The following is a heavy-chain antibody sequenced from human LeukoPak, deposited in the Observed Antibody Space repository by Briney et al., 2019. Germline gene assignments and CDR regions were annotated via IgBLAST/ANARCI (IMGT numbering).Heavy chain of an antibody. CDR2: LTSGGSS. D-gene: IGHD3-10*01. CDR3: AKGLGSGSYYNVFDY. V-gene: IGHV3-23*01. Sequence: GGSLRLSCAASEFTFSNYAMSWVRQAPGKGLEWVSSLTSGGSSYYADPVKGRFTISRDNSRNTLYLQMNSLRAEDTAVYYCAKGLGSGSYYNVFDYWGQGTLVTVSS. J-gene: IGHJ4*02. CDR1: EFTFSNYA.